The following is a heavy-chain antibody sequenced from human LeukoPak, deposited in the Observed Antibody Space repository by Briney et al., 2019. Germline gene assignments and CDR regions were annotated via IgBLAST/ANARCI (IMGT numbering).Heavy chain of an antibody. J-gene: IGHJ5*02. CDR3: ARDRSPGWFDP. Sequence: GGSLRLSCAASGFTFSDYWMHWVRQAPGKGLEWISRIRTDGSVTAYADSVKGRFTISRDNAKNILYLQMSSLRGEDTAVYFCARDRSPGWFDPWGQGTLVTVSS. V-gene: IGHV3-74*01. CDR2: IRTDGSVT. D-gene: IGHD6-13*01. CDR1: GFTFSDYW.